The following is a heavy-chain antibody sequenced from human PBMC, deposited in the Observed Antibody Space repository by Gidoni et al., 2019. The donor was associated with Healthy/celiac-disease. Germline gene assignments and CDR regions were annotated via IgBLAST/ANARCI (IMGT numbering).Heavy chain of an antibody. D-gene: IGHD3-3*01. CDR2: IKQDGSEK. CDR1: GFPFSSYW. V-gene: IGHV3-7*03. CDR3: ARTRITIFGVDSYYFDY. Sequence: EVQLVESGGGLVQPGGSLRLSCAASGFPFSSYWMSWVRQAPGKGLEWVANIKQDGSEKYYVDSVKGRFTISRDNAKNSLYLQMNSLRAEDTAVYYCARTRITIFGVDSYYFDYWGQGTLVTVSS. J-gene: IGHJ4*02.